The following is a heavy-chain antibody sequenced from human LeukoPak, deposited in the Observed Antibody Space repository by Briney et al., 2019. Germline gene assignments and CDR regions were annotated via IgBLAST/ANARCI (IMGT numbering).Heavy chain of an antibody. D-gene: IGHD4-23*01. J-gene: IGHJ4*02. CDR3: ASRPFETTVVPWDFY. CDR1: GYSFTSYW. V-gene: IGHV5-10-1*01. Sequence: GESLKISCQGSGYSFTSYWISWVRQTPGKGLEWMGRIDPSDSHTNYSPSFQGHVTISADKAISTAYLQWSGLKASDNAMYYCASRPFETTVVPWDFYWGQGTQVTVSS. CDR2: IDPSDSHT.